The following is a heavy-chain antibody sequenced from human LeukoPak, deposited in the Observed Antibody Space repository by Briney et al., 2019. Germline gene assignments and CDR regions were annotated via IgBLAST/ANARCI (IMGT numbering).Heavy chain of an antibody. CDR2: IYYSGST. Sequence: SETLSLTCTVSGGSISSYYWSWIRQPPGKGLEWIGYIYYSGSTNYNPSLKSRVTISVDTSKSQFSLKLSSVTAADTAVYYCARFDYVLDYWGQGTLVTVSS. CDR3: ARFDYVLDY. CDR1: GGSISSYY. J-gene: IGHJ4*02. D-gene: IGHD4-17*01. V-gene: IGHV4-59*01.